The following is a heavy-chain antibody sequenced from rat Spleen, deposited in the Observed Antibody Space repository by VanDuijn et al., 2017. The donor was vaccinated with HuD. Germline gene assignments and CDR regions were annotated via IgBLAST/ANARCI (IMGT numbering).Heavy chain of an antibody. V-gene: IGHV5-19*01. CDR2: ISPSGGST. D-gene: IGHD5-1*01. Sequence: VQLVESGGGLVQPGRPMKLSCAASGFTFSDYGMAWIRQAPTKGLDWVASISPSGGSTYYRDSVKGRFTISRDNAKSTLYLQMDSLRSEDTATYYCATDMNWELWYFDFWGPGTMVTVSS. J-gene: IGHJ1*01. CDR1: GFTFSDYG. CDR3: ATDMNWELWYFDF.